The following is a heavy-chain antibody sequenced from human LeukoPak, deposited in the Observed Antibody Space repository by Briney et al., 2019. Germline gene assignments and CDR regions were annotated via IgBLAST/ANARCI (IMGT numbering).Heavy chain of an antibody. CDR2: IRSKAYGGTT. CDR1: GFTFGDYA. Sequence: GGSLRLSCTASGFTFGDYAMSWVRQAPGKGLEWVGFIRSKAYGGTTEYAASVKGRFTISRDDSKSIAYLQMNSLKTEDTAVYYCTRAGYDMIVGAFDIWGQGTMVTVSS. V-gene: IGHV3-49*04. J-gene: IGHJ3*02. CDR3: TRAGYDMIVGAFDI. D-gene: IGHD3-22*01.